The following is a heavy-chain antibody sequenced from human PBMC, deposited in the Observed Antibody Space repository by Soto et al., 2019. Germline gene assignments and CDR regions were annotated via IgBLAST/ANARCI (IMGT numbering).Heavy chain of an antibody. CDR1: GYNLGGFW. J-gene: IGHJ3*02. CDR3: AKDRGRPDAFNI. V-gene: IGHV3-74*01. CDR2: IDNGGTNT. Sequence: GALRVSCADSGYNLGGFWMHWVRQAPGKGLVWVSRIDNGGTNTVYADAVKGRFTISRDNAKNTLYLQMNSLRAEDTAVYYCAKDRGRPDAFNIWGQGTMVTVSS. D-gene: IGHD3-10*01.